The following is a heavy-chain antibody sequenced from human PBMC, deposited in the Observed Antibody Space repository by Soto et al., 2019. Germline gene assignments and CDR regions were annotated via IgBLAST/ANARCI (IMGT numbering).Heavy chain of an antibody. V-gene: IGHV4-30-2*01. D-gene: IGHD3-22*01. Sequence: SETLSLTCAVSGGSISSGGYSWSWIRQPPGKGLEWIGYIYHSGSTYYNPSLKSRVTIPVDRSKNQFSLRLSSVTAADTAVYYCARGAYDSSGYYEDDAFDICGQGTMVTVS. CDR3: ARGAYDSSGYYEDDAFDI. CDR1: GGSISSGGYS. CDR2: IYHSGST. J-gene: IGHJ3*02.